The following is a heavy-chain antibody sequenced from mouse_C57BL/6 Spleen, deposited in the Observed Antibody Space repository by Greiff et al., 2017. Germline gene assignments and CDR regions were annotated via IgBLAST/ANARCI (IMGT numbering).Heavy chain of an antibody. Sequence: VQLQQPGAELVKPGASVKLSCKASGYTFTSYWMQWVKQRPGQGLEWIGEIDPSDSYPNYTQKFTGKATLTVDTSSSTAYMQLSSLTSEDSAVYYCARKDYGSSFFDYWGQGTTLTVSS. CDR3: ARKDYGSSFFDY. J-gene: IGHJ2*01. CDR1: GYTFTSYW. D-gene: IGHD1-1*01. CDR2: IDPSDSYP. V-gene: IGHV1-50*01.